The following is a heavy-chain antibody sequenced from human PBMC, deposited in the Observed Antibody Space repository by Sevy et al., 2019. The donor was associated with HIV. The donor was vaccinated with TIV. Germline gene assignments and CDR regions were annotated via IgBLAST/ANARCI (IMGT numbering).Heavy chain of an antibody. V-gene: IGHV3-7*03. CDR3: VREGTKWSRGEGFDY. D-gene: IGHD3-16*01. J-gene: IGHJ4*02. CDR1: GFTFSRYW. Sequence: GGSLRLSCVASGFTFSRYWMSWVRQAPVKGLEWVANIKQDGSDKEYVDSVKGRFTISRDNAKNSVYLQMNSLRDEDTAVYYCVREGTKWSRGEGFDYWGQGIQVTVSS. CDR2: IKQDGSDK.